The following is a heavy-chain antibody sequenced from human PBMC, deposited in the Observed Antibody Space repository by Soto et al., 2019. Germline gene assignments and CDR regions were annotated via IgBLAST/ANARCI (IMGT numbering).Heavy chain of an antibody. CDR1: GFTLDSYA. Sequence: DVHLLESGGGLSQPGGSLRLSCAASGFTLDSYAMSWVRQAPGKGLEWVSDISGSGVRTHYADSVMGRFTISRDMSKNTLYLQMNSLRAEDTAIYYCAKDRPPFVAWGQGALVTVSS. J-gene: IGHJ5*02. V-gene: IGHV3-23*01. D-gene: IGHD3-3*02. CDR2: ISGSGVRT. CDR3: AKDRPPFVA.